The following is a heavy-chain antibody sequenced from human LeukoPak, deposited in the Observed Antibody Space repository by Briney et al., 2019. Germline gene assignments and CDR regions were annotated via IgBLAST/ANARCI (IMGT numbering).Heavy chain of an antibody. V-gene: IGHV4-59*01. CDR3: ARHRGYSGYEPFDY. D-gene: IGHD5-12*01. CDR2: IYYSGST. CDR1: GGSISSYY. J-gene: IGHJ4*02. Sequence: SETLSLTCTVSGGSISSYYWSWIRQPPGKGLEWIGYIYYSGSTNYNPSLKSRVTISVDTSKNQFSLKLSSVTAADTAVYYCARHRGYSGYEPFDYWGQRTLVTVSS.